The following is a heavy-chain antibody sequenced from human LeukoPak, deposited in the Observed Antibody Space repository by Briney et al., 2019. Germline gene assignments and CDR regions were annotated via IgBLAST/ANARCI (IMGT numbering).Heavy chain of an antibody. D-gene: IGHD3-3*01. V-gene: IGHV4-34*01. CDR2: INHSGST. Sequence: SETLSLTCAVYGGSFSGYYWSWIRQSPGKGLEWIGEINHSGSTNYNPSLKSRVTISVDTSKNQFSLKLSSVTAADTAVYYCARTGPNWSGYYMAGWFDPWGQGTLVTVSS. J-gene: IGHJ5*02. CDR3: ARTGPNWSGYYMAGWFDP. CDR1: GGSFSGYY.